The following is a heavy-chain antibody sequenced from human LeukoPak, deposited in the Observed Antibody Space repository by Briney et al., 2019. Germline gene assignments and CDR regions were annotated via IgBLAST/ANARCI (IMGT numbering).Heavy chain of an antibody. J-gene: IGHJ5*02. CDR2: INPNSGGA. CDR3: ARGKYGDYSNWFDP. D-gene: IGHD4-17*01. V-gene: IGHV1-2*02. CDR1: GYTFTTYY. Sequence: GASVKVSCKASGYTFTTYYMHWVRQAPGQGLEWMGWINPNSGGANYAQKFQGRVTMTRDTSISTAYMELTRLRSDDTAVYYCARGKYGDYSNWFDPWGQGTLVTVSS.